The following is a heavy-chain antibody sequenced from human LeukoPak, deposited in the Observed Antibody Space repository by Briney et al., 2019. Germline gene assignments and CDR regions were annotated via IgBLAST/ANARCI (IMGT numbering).Heavy chain of an antibody. Sequence: SETLSLTCAVYGGSFSGYYWSWIRQPPGKGLEWIGEINHSGSTNYNPSLKSRVTISVDTSENQFSLKLSSVTAADAAVYYCARALGTVTFDYWGQGTLVTVSS. V-gene: IGHV4-34*01. CDR3: ARALGTVTFDY. CDR1: GGSFSGYY. J-gene: IGHJ4*02. CDR2: INHSGST. D-gene: IGHD4-17*01.